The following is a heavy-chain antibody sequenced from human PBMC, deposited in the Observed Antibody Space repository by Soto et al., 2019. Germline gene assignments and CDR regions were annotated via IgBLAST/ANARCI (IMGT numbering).Heavy chain of an antibody. J-gene: IGHJ6*02. CDR3: ASTVTTMYYYYGMDV. CDR2: ISYDGSNK. V-gene: IGHV3-30*03. Sequence: GGSLRLSCSASGFTFSSYGMHWVRQAPGKGLEWVAVISYDGSNKYYADSVKGRFTISRDNSKNTLYLQMNSLRAEDTAVYYCASTVTTMYYYYGMDVWGQGTTVTVSS. CDR1: GFTFSSYG. D-gene: IGHD4-4*01.